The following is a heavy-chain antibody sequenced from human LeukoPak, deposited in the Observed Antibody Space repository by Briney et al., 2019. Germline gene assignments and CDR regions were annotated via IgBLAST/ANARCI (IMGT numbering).Heavy chain of an antibody. CDR3: ARGSYAERWLHRVFDH. D-gene: IGHD5-24*01. J-gene: IGHJ4*02. Sequence: PGGSLRLSCAASGFTFSSYSMNWVRQAPGKGLEWVSYISSSSSTIYYADSVKGRFTISRDNAKNSLYLQMNSLRDEDTAVYYCARGSYAERWLHRVFDHWGQGTLVTVSS. CDR1: GFTFSSYS. V-gene: IGHV3-48*02. CDR2: ISSSSSTI.